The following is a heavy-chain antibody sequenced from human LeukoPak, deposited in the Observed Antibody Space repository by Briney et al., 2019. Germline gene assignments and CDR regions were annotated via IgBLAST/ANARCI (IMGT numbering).Heavy chain of an antibody. V-gene: IGHV3-48*03. J-gene: IGHJ4*02. CDR1: GSTLSSYE. Sequence: GGSLRLSCAASGSTLSSYEMNWVRQAPGKGLEWVSYISSSGSTIYYADSVKGRFTISRDNAKNSLYLQMNSLRVEDTAVYYCAKVAKYYYGSETYYFFEHWGQGTPVTASS. D-gene: IGHD3-10*01. CDR2: ISSSGSTI. CDR3: AKVAKYYYGSETYYFFEH.